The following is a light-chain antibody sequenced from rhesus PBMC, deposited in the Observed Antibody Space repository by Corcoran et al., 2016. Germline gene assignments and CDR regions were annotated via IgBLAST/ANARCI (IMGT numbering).Light chain of an antibody. Sequence: DIQMTQSPSSLSASIADTVTITCQASRDISGWLAWFQQRPGKAPNLLLYKASNLESGVPSRFSGGGSGTYFTLTINNLQPEDFSTYFCLQYSGDSWAFGQGTKVEVK. CDR1: RDISGW. CDR2: KAS. CDR3: LQYSGDSWA. J-gene: IGKJ1*01. V-gene: IGKV1-22*01.